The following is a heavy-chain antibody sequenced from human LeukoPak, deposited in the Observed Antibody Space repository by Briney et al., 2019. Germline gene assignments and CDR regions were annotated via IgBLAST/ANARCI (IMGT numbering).Heavy chain of an antibody. Sequence: EGSLRLSCAASGFTFSSYSMNWVRQAPGKGLEWVSSISSSSSYIYYADSVKGRFTISRDNAKNSLYLQMNSLRAEDTAVYYCARDPLELRLTPFDYWGQGTLVTVSS. CDR2: ISSSSSYI. CDR3: ARDPLELRLTPFDY. V-gene: IGHV3-21*01. D-gene: IGHD5-24*01. J-gene: IGHJ4*02. CDR1: GFTFSSYS.